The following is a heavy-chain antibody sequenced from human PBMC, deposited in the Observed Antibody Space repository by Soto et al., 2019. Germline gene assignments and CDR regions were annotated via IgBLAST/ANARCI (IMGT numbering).Heavy chain of an antibody. CDR2: ISYDGSNK. D-gene: IGHD4-17*01. V-gene: IGHV3-30-3*01. CDR3: ARGPDYGDYGGVVY. CDR1: GFTFSSYA. Sequence: QVQLVESAGGVVQPGRSLRLSCAASGFTFSSYAMHWVRQAPGKGLEWVAVISYDGSNKYYADSVKGRFTISRDNSKNTLYLQMNSLRAEDTAVYYCARGPDYGDYGGVVYWGQGTLVTVSS. J-gene: IGHJ4*02.